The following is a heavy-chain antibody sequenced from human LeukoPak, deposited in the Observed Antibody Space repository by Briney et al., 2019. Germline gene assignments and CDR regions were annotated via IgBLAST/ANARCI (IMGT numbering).Heavy chain of an antibody. Sequence: GGSLRLSCAASGFTFSSYAMHWGRQAPGKGLEWVAVISYDGSNKYYADPVKGRFTISRDNSKNTLYLQMNSLRAEDTAVYYCARDPSYYGSLPLDYWGQGTLVTVSS. V-gene: IGHV3-30-3*01. CDR1: GFTFSSYA. D-gene: IGHD3-10*01. J-gene: IGHJ4*02. CDR3: ARDPSYYGSLPLDY. CDR2: ISYDGSNK.